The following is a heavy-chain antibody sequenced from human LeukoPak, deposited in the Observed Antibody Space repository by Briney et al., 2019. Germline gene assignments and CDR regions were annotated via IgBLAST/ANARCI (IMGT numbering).Heavy chain of an antibody. CDR3: ARISGWYRGGFDY. Sequence: GGSLRLSCAASGFTFSSYAMSWVRQAPGKGLEWVSAISGSGGSTYYADSVKGRFTISRDNSKNTLYLQMNSLRAEDTAVYYCARISGWYRGGFDYWGQGTLVTVSS. J-gene: IGHJ4*02. CDR1: GFTFSSYA. CDR2: ISGSGGST. V-gene: IGHV3-23*01. D-gene: IGHD6-19*01.